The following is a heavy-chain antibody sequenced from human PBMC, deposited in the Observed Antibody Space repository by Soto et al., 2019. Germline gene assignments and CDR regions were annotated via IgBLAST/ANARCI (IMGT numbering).Heavy chain of an antibody. CDR2: IYYSGST. Sequence: SETLSLTCTVSGGSISSYYWSWIRQPPGRGLEWIGYIYYSGSTNYNPSLKSRVTISVDTSKNQFSLKLSSVTAADTAVYYCARDSGYYGMDVWGQGTTVTVSS. J-gene: IGHJ6*02. CDR3: ARDSGYYGMDV. D-gene: IGHD3-10*01. V-gene: IGHV4-59*01. CDR1: GGSISSYY.